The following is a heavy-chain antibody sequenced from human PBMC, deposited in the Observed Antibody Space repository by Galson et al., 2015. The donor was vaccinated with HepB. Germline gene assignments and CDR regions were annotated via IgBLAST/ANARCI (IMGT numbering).Heavy chain of an antibody. CDR3: THSDWAFDY. CDR1: GFPFSNTW. CDR2: IKSKTDGGAT. D-gene: IGHD2-21*02. V-gene: IGHV3-15*01. J-gene: IGHJ4*02. Sequence: SLRLSCAASGFPFSNTWMSWVRQAPGKGLEWVGRIKSKTDGGATDYAAPVKGRFTISRDDSKNTLYLQMNSLKTEDIAIYYCTHSDWAFDYWGQGALVTVSS.